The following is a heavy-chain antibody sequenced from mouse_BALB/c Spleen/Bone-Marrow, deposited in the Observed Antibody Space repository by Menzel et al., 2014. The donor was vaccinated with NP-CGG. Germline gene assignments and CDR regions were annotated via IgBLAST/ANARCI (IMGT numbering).Heavy chain of an antibody. CDR1: GFTFSNYG. D-gene: IGHD2-4*01. Sequence: EVHLVESGGGLVKSGGSLKLSCAASGFTFSNYGMSRVRQTPEKRLEWVATISGGGSYTFYSDSVKGRFTISRDNAKNNLYLQLSSLRSEDTALYYCARHAYYDQTEVSFVYWGQGTLVTVSA. CDR3: ARHAYYDQTEVSFVY. J-gene: IGHJ3*01. V-gene: IGHV5-9-2*01. CDR2: ISGGGSYT.